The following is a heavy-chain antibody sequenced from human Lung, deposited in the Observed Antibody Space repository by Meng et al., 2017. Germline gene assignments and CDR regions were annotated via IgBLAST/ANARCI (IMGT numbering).Heavy chain of an antibody. CDR2: INHSGST. V-gene: IGHV4-34*01. J-gene: IGHJ4*02. D-gene: IGHD3-10*01. CDR1: GGSFSGYY. CDR3: ARRSLLWFGELFRY. Sequence: QVQLQQWGEGLLKPSETLSLTCAVYGGSFSGYYWSWIRQPPGKGLEWIGEINHSGSTNYNPSLKSRVTISVDTSKNQFSLKLSSVTAADTAVYYCARRSLLWFGELFRYWGQGTLVTVFS.